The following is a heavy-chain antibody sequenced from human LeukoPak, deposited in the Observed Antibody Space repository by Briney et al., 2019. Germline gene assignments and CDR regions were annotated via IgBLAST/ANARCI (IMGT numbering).Heavy chain of an antibody. CDR3: AGAMVRGVMTFDY. J-gene: IGHJ4*02. V-gene: IGHV3-30*04. CDR2: ISYDGSNK. Sequence: GGSLRLSCAASGFTFSSCAMHWVRQAPGKGLEWVAVISYDGSNKYYADSVKGRFTISRDNSKNTLYLQMNSLRAEDTAVYYCAGAMVRGVMTFDYWGQGTLVTVSS. D-gene: IGHD3-10*01. CDR1: GFTFSSCA.